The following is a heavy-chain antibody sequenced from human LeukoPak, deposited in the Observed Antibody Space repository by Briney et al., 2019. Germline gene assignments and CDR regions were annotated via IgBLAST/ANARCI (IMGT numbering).Heavy chain of an antibody. J-gene: IGHJ4*02. V-gene: IGHV3-64*01. Sequence: GGSLRLSCVASGFIFSSYPMHWVRQAPGKRLEYVSVVSGDGGTTYYTKSVKGRFTISRDNSKNTLYLQMGSLREEDMAVYYCAREEPAGSTDYWGQGTLVTVSS. CDR1: GFIFSSYP. CDR2: VSGDGGTT. D-gene: IGHD1-14*01. CDR3: AREEPAGSTDY.